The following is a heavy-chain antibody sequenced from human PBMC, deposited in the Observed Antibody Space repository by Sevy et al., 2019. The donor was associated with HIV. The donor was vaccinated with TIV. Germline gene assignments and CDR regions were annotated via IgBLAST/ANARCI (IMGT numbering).Heavy chain of an antibody. CDR1: GFTFSSYA. CDR3: AKHRKVVTPVDY. CDR2: ISGSGGST. J-gene: IGHJ4*02. D-gene: IGHD2-21*02. Sequence: GGSLRLSCAASGFTFSSYAMSWVRQAPGKGLEWDSAISGSGGSTYYADSVKGRFTISRDNSKNTLYLQMNSLRAEDTAVYYYAKHRKVVTPVDYWGQGTLVTVSS. V-gene: IGHV3-23*01.